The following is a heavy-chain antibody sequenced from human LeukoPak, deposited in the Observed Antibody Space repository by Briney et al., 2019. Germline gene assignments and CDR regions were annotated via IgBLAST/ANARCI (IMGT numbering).Heavy chain of an antibody. CDR2: INHSGST. D-gene: IGHD2-2*01. V-gene: IGHV4-34*01. J-gene: IGHJ5*02. CDR1: GGSFSGYY. Sequence: SETLSLTCAVYGGSFSGYYWSWIRQPPGKGLEWIGEINHSGSTNYNPSLKGRVTISVDTSKNQFSLKLSSVTAADTAVYYCASSIVVVPAAIEADNWFDPWGQGTLVTVSS. CDR3: ASSIVVVPAAIEADNWFDP.